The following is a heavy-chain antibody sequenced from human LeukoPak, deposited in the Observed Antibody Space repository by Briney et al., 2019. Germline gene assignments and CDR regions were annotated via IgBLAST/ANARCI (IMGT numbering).Heavy chain of an antibody. V-gene: IGHV4-4*02. D-gene: IGHD3-22*01. CDR2: IYHSGST. J-gene: IGHJ2*01. CDR3: ARDYYSDSSASSWYFDL. CDR1: GGSIRSRNW. Sequence: PSETLSLTCTVSGGSIRSRNWWCSVRQSPGKGLEWIGEIYHSGSTNYNPSLKSRVTISVDKSENQLSLKLSSVTAADTAVYYCARDYYSDSSASSWYFDLWGRGTLVTVSS.